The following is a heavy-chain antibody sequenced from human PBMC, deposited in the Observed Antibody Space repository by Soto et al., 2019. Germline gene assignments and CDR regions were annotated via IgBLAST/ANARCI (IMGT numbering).Heavy chain of an antibody. Sequence: LVTLSVPYSVLGGSIGNGGYCCFLTPQPPGKGLEWIGNINHSGSTNYNPSLKSRVSISVDTSKNQFSLKLSSVSAADTAVYYCARALSGNWGQGTLVSVYS. D-gene: IGHD3-3*02. CDR3: ARALSGN. V-gene: IGHV4-39*07. CDR1: GGSIGNGGYC. CDR2: INHSGST. J-gene: IGHJ4*02.